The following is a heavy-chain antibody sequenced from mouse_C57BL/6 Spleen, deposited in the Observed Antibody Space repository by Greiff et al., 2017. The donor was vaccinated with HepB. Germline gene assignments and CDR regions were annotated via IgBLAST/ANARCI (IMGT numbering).Heavy chain of an antibody. CDR3: ARWDYGDYFDY. J-gene: IGHJ2*01. D-gene: IGHD2-4*01. CDR2: INPSSGYT. Sequence: QVHVKQSGAELARPGASVKMSCKASGYTFTSYTMHWVKQRPGQGLEWIGYINPSSGYTKYNQKFKDKATLTADKSSSTAYMQLSSLTSEDSAVYYCARWDYGDYFDYWGQGTTLTVSS. CDR1: GYTFTSYT. V-gene: IGHV1-4*01.